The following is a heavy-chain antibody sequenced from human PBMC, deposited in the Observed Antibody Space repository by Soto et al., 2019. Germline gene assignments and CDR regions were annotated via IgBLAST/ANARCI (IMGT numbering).Heavy chain of an antibody. D-gene: IGHD3-22*01. CDR3: AREDYYYDSSGYYVGWFDP. V-gene: IGHV3-23*01. Sequence: GGSLRLSWAASGFTFSNFAMGWVRQVPGKGLGWVSAISGGSDYTYYADSVKGRFTISRDNAKNSLYLQMNSLRAEDTAVYYCAREDYYYDSSGYYVGWFDPWGQGTLVTVSS. CDR2: ISGGSDYT. J-gene: IGHJ5*02. CDR1: GFTFSNFA.